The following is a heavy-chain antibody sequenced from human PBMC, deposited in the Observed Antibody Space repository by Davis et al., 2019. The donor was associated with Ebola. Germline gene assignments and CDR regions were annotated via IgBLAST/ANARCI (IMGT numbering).Heavy chain of an antibody. CDR3: ARVSSDCSSLSCPFGY. D-gene: IGHD2-2*01. Sequence: SVKVSCKASGGTFSSYAISWVRQAPGQGLEWMGGIIPIFGTANYAQKFQGRVTITADKSTSTAYMELSSLRSEDTAMYYCARVSSDCSSLSCPFGYWGQGTLVIVSS. V-gene: IGHV1-69*06. CDR1: GGTFSSYA. J-gene: IGHJ4*02. CDR2: IIPIFGTA.